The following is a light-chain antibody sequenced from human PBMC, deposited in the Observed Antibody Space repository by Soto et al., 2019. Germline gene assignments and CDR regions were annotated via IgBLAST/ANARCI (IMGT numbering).Light chain of an antibody. J-gene: IGKJ1*01. V-gene: IGKV3-20*01. CDR2: GAS. CDR3: QQYGSSYPWT. Sequence: EIVLTQSPGTLSLSPGERATLSCRSSQSVSSNYLAWSQQKPGQAPRLLIYGASSRATGIPDRFSGSGSGTDFTLTIRRLEPEDFAVYYCQQYGSSYPWTFGQGTKVDI. CDR1: QSVSSNY.